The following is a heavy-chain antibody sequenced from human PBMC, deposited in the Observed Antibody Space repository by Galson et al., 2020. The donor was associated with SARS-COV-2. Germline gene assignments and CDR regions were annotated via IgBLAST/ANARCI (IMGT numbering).Heavy chain of an antibody. Sequence: SGPTLVKPTQTLTLTCTFSGFSLNTRGMSVHWIRQPPGKALEWLARIDWDDDKYYSTSLRTRLTISKDTSKNQVVLTMTNMDPVDTATYYCARMGDIYGGRHFDYWGQGMLVSVSS. J-gene: IGHJ4*02. V-gene: IGHV2-70*11. CDR3: ARMGDIYGGRHFDY. CDR2: IDWDDDK. CDR1: GFSLNTRGMS. D-gene: IGHD2-21*01.